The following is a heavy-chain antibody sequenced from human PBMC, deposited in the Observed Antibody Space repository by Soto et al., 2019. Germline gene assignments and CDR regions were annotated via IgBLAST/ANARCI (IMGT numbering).Heavy chain of an antibody. CDR3: ARVTLIYDFWSGYYRTAEYFQH. J-gene: IGHJ1*01. D-gene: IGHD3-3*01. CDR1: GGSISSYY. CDR2: IYYSGST. Sequence: KPSETLSLTCTVSGGSISSYYWSWIRQPPGKGLEWIGYIYYSGSTNYNPSLKSRVTISVDTSKNQFSLKLSSVTAADTAVYYCARVTLIYDFWSGYYRTAEYFQHWGQGTLVTVSS. V-gene: IGHV4-59*01.